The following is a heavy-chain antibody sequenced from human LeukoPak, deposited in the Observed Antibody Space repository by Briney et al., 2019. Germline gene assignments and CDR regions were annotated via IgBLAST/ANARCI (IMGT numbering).Heavy chain of an antibody. D-gene: IGHD1-26*01. J-gene: IGHJ3*02. CDR2: IYHSGST. CDR3: ARPGSGSYVDAFEI. V-gene: IGHV4-38-2*01. CDR1: GYSISSGYY. Sequence: SETLSLTCAVSGYSISSGYYWGWIRPPPGRGLEWIGNIYHSGSTYYNPSLKSRVTISVDTSKNQFSLKVSSVTAADTAVYYCARPGSGSYVDAFEIWGQGTMVTVSS.